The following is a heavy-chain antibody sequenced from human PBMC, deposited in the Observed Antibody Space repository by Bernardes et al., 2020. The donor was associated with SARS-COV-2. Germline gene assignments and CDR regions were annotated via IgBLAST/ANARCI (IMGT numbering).Heavy chain of an antibody. D-gene: IGHD3-22*01. CDR1: GFTFRSSS. CDR2: ISSSSSAI. CDR3: ARVVENNSAYYSTPLDS. Sequence: GGSLRLSCAASGFTFRSSSMNWVRQAPGKGLEWVSYISSSSSAIYYAESVKGRFIISRDNAKNSLYLQMNSLRDDDTAVYYCARVVENNSAYYSTPLDSWGQGTLVTVSS. V-gene: IGHV3-48*02. J-gene: IGHJ4*02.